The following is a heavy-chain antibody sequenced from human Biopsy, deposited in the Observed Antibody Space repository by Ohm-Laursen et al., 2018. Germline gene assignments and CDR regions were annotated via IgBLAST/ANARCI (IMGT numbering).Heavy chain of an antibody. CDR3: ARAAFGPFNS. D-gene: IGHD3-16*01. V-gene: IGHV4-4*07. J-gene: IGHJ4*02. Sequence: SDTLSLTCTVSGGSISSYYWNWIRQPAGKGLEWIGRIYTSGSTNFNPSLKSRVTISIDTSKNQFSLRLSSVTAADTAVYYCARAAFGPFNSWGQGALVTVSS. CDR1: GGSISSYY. CDR2: IYTSGST.